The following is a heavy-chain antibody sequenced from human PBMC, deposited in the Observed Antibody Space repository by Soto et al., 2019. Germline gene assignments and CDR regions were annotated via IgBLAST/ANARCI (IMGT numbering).Heavy chain of an antibody. V-gene: IGHV3-30*18. CDR2: ISYDGSNK. J-gene: IGHJ5*02. Sequence: QVQLVESGGGVVQPGRSLRLSCAASGFTFSSYGMHWVRQAPGKGLEWVAVISYDGSNKYYADSVKGRFTISRDNSKNTLYLQMNRLRAEDTAVYYCAKGLNGLDPWGQGTLVTVSS. CDR3: AKGLNGLDP. CDR1: GFTFSSYG.